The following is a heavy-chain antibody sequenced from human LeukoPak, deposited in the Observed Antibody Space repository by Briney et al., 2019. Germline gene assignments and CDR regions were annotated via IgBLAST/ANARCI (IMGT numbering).Heavy chain of an antibody. Sequence: SETLSLTCAVYGGSVSGYYWGWIRQPPGKGLEWIGEINHSGSTNYNPSLKSRLTISVDTSKNQFSLKLSSVTAADTAVYCCALRSRLRRWFDPWGQGPLVTVSS. J-gene: IGHJ5*02. D-gene: IGHD2-15*01. CDR1: GGSVSGYY. CDR2: INHSGST. V-gene: IGHV4-34*01. CDR3: ALRSRLRRWFDP.